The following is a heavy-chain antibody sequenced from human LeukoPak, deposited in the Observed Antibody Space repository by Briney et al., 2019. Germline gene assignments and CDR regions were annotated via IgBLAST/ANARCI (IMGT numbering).Heavy chain of an antibody. CDR3: AKDVGPWGPTADAFDI. CDR2: ISGSSDDI. V-gene: IGHV3-48*01. D-gene: IGHD7-27*01. Sequence: PGGSLRLSCAASGFTFSSHRMNWVRQAPGKGLEWVADISGSSDDIHYADSVTGRFTISRDNAKNSVYLQMNSLRAEDTAVYYCAKDVGPWGPTADAFDIWGQGTMVTVS. J-gene: IGHJ3*02. CDR1: GFTFSSHR.